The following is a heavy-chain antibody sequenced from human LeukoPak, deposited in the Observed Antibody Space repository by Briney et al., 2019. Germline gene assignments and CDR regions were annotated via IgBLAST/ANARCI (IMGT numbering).Heavy chain of an antibody. CDR1: GYTFTSYD. CDR2: MNPNSGNT. CDR3: ARYGFSTIWQGGWHAFDI. V-gene: IGHV1-8*01. J-gene: IGHJ3*02. D-gene: IGHD6-13*01. Sequence: GASVKVSCKASGYTFTSYDINWVRQATGQGLEWMGWMNPNSGNTGYAQKFQGRVTMTRNTSISTAYMELSSLRSEDTAVYYCARYGFSTIWQGGWHAFDIWGQGTMVTVSS.